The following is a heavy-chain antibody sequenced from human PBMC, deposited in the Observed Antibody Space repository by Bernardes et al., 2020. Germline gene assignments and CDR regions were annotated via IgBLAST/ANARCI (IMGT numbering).Heavy chain of an antibody. CDR2: IYYSGST. Sequence: SEPLSLTCTVSRGSVSSGSYYWSWLRQPPGQGLEWIGYIYYSGSTNYNPSLNSRVIISVDTSKNQFSLKLGSVTAADTAVYYCARDQRSDSSDYYDHYYYGMDVWGRGTTVTVSS. V-gene: IGHV4-61*01. D-gene: IGHD3-22*01. CDR3: ARDQRSDSSDYYDHYYYGMDV. CDR1: RGSVSSGSYY. J-gene: IGHJ6*02.